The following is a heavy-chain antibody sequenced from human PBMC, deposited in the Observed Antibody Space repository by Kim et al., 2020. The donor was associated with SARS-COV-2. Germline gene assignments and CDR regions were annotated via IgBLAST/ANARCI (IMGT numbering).Heavy chain of an antibody. CDR3: AKVHYSDNLLFDY. J-gene: IGHJ4*02. CDR1: GFTFSNYA. Sequence: GGSLRLSCAASGFTFSNYAMTWVRQAPGKGLEGVSIIYSDASFTYYADSVKGRFTISRDNSKNTLYLQMNSLRAEDTAVYYCAKVHYSDNLLFDYWGQGTLVTVSS. CDR2: IYSDASFT. D-gene: IGHD2-15*01. V-gene: IGHV3-23*03.